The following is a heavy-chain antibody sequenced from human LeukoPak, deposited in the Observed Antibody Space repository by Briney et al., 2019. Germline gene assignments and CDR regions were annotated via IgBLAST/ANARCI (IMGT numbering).Heavy chain of an antibody. CDR3: ATDSSEWFGAAFDT. V-gene: IGHV3-66*01. CDR2: IYSGGST. Sequence: PGGSLRLSCAASGFTVSSNYMSWVRQAPGKGLEWVSVIYSGGSTYYADSVKGRFTISRDNSKNTLYLQMNSLRAEDTAVYYCATDSSEWFGAAFDTWGQGTMVTVSS. CDR1: GFTVSSNY. J-gene: IGHJ3*02. D-gene: IGHD3-22*01.